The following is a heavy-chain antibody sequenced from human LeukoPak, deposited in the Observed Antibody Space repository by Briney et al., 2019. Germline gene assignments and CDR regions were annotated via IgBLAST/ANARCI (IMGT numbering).Heavy chain of an antibody. CDR1: GFTFSSYW. Sequence: GGSLRLSCAASGFTFSSYWMNWARQAPGKGLEWVASINHNGNVNYYVDSVKGRFTISRDNSKNTLYLQMNSLRAEDTAVYYCAKDQNESLDYWGQGTLVTVSS. CDR2: INHNGNVN. D-gene: IGHD1-1*01. J-gene: IGHJ4*02. CDR3: AKDQNESLDY. V-gene: IGHV3-7*01.